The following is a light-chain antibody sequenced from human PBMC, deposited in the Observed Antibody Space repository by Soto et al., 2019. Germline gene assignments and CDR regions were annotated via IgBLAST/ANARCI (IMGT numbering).Light chain of an antibody. CDR3: SSYTSSSTLVV. CDR2: DVS. Sequence: QSALTQPASVSGSPGQSITISCTGTSSDVGGYNYVSWYQQHPGKAPKLMIYDVSNRPSGFSNRFSGSKSGNTASLTISGLQAEDEADYYCSSYTSSSTLVVFGGGTKVTVL. V-gene: IGLV2-14*01. J-gene: IGLJ2*01. CDR1: SSDVGGYNY.